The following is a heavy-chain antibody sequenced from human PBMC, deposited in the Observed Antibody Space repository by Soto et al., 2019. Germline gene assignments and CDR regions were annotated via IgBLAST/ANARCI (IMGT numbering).Heavy chain of an antibody. Sequence: SLRLSCATSGFTFSSYAMSWVRQAPGKGLEWVSGISGSGGSTYYADSVKGRFTISRDNSKNTLYLQMNSLRAEDTAVYYCAKVSRRCSRPSGYYSWGQGTLVTVSS. D-gene: IGHD2-2*01. CDR1: GFTFSSYA. V-gene: IGHV3-23*01. J-gene: IGHJ4*02. CDR3: AKVSRRCSRPSGYYS. CDR2: ISGSGGST.